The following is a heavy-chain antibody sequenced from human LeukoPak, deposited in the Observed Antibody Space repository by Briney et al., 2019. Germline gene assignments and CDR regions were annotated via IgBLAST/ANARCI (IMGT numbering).Heavy chain of an antibody. V-gene: IGHV3-66*02. CDR2: IYSGGST. D-gene: IGHD5-12*01. CDR3: ASIDIVATIWVYFDY. CDR1: GFTVSSNY. J-gene: IGHJ4*02. Sequence: PGGSLRLSCAASGFTVSSNYMSWVRQAPGKGLEWVSVIYSGGSTYYADSVKGRFTISRDNSKNTLYLQMNSLRAEDTAVYYCASIDIVATIWVYFDYWGQGTLVTVSS.